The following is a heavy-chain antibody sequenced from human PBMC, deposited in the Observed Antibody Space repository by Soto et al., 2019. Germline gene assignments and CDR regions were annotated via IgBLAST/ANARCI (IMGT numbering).Heavy chain of an antibody. CDR1: GLPFIRYS. J-gene: IGHJ5*02. D-gene: IGHD3-22*01. CDR3: ARSHLYYYDSSGYYTWFDP. Sequence: AWSLRISCAASGLPFIRYSMNWVRKAPGEGLDWVSSISSSSYIYYADSVKGRFTISRDNAKNSLYLQMNSLRAEDTAVYYCARSHLYYYDSSGYYTWFDPWGQGTLVTVSA. CDR2: ISSSSYI. V-gene: IGHV3-21*01.